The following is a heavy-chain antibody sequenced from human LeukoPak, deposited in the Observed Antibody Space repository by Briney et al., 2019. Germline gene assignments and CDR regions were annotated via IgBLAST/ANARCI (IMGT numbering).Heavy chain of an antibody. D-gene: IGHD3-9*01. J-gene: IGHJ4*02. Sequence: TISRYWMSWIRQPPGKGLEWIGNIYYSGSTYYNSSLKSRVTISIDTSKNHFSLRLTSVTAADTAVYFCTRGSYDGLTGRSTVGEYWRQGTL. CDR1: TISRYW. CDR2: IYYSGST. V-gene: IGHV4-39*02. CDR3: TRGSYDGLTGRSTVGEY.